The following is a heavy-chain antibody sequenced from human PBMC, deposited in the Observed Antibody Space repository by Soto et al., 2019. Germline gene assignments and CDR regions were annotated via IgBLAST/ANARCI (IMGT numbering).Heavy chain of an antibody. Sequence: QVQLVQSGAEVKKPGSSVKVSCKASGGTFSSYAISWVRQAPGQGLEWMGGIIPIFGTANYAQKFQGRVTITAYESTSTAYMELSSLRSEDTAVYYCARDRAPPAGTSTYYYYYYGMDVWGQGTTVTVSS. V-gene: IGHV1-69*01. CDR2: IIPIFGTA. J-gene: IGHJ6*02. CDR3: ARDRAPPAGTSTYYYYYYGMDV. CDR1: GGTFSSYA. D-gene: IGHD6-13*01.